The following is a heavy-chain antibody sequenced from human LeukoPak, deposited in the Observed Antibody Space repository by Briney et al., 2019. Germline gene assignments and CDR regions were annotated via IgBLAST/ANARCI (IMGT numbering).Heavy chain of an antibody. D-gene: IGHD4-23*01. CDR1: GDSISSSNW. Sequence: SETLSLTCAVSGDSISSSNWWTWVRQPPGEGLEWIGEIYHSGNTNYNPSLKGRVTMSVDKSKNQFSLNLNSVTAADTAVYYCARNGGNSDFDYWGQGTLVIVSS. CDR3: ARNGGNSDFDY. J-gene: IGHJ4*02. CDR2: IYHSGNT. V-gene: IGHV4-4*02.